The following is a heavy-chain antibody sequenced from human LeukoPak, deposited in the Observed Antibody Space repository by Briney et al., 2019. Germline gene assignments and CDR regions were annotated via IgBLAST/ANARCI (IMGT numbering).Heavy chain of an antibody. J-gene: IGHJ5*02. CDR2: IYYSGST. CDR3: ARALGYCSGGSCTRGYNWFDP. CDR1: GGSISSSDYY. D-gene: IGHD2-15*01. Sequence: KSSETLSLTCTVSGGSISSSDYYWGWIRQPPGKGLERIGSIYYSGSTYYNPSLKSRVTISVDTSMNQFSLKLSFVTTADTAVYYCARALGYCSGGSCTRGYNWFDPWGQGTLVTVPS. V-gene: IGHV4-39*01.